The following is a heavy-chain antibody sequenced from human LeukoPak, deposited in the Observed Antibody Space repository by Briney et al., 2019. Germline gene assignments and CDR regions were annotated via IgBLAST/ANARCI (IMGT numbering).Heavy chain of an antibody. V-gene: IGHV3-11*06. CDR2: ISHTSSHT. D-gene: IGHD3-16*01. J-gene: IGHJ4*02. Sequence: GGSLRLSCAPSGFTFSDYYMNWIRQAPWKGLEWLSYISHTSSHTNYADSVKGRFTISRDNAKNSLYLQMNSLRAEDTAVYYCARGGGYYFDFWGQGTLVTVSS. CDR3: ARGGGYYFDF. CDR1: GFTFSDYY.